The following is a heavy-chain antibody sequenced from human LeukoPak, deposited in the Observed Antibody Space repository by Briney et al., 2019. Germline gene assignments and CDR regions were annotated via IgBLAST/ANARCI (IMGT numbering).Heavy chain of an antibody. J-gene: IGHJ4*02. Sequence: GGSLRLSCAASGFTFSRHWMSWVRQAPGKGLEWVSGISGSGGTTYYADSVKGRFTISRDNSKNTLYLQINTLRPEDTAMYYCAKAIVAGAPGRFDYWGQGTLVTVSS. V-gene: IGHV3-23*01. D-gene: IGHD2-2*01. CDR1: GFTFSRHW. CDR3: AKAIVAGAPGRFDY. CDR2: ISGSGGTT.